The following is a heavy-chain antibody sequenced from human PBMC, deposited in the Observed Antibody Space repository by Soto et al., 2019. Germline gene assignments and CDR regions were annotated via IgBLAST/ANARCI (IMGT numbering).Heavy chain of an antibody. D-gene: IGHD4-4*01. V-gene: IGHV1-18*04. Sequence: ASVKVSCKASGYTFTNYGITWVRQAPGQGLEWMGWINADYGNTNYEQKFQGRVTMTTDTSTNTAYMELRSLRSDDTAVYYCARKSPSNFNWFDPWGQGTLVTSPQ. J-gene: IGHJ5*02. CDR1: GYTFTNYG. CDR2: INADYGNT. CDR3: ARKSPSNFNWFDP.